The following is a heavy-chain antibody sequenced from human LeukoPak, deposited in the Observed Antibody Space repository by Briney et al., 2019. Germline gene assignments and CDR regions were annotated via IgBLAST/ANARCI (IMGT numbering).Heavy chain of an antibody. V-gene: IGHV3-7*03. J-gene: IGHJ4*02. Sequence: PGRSLRLSCAASGFTFSSYGMHWVRQAPGKGLEWVANIKQDGSEKYYVDSVKGRFTISRDNAKNSLYLQMNSLRAEDTAVYYCAKFLSAHFDYWGQGTLVTVSS. CDR3: AKFLSAHFDY. D-gene: IGHD3-16*02. CDR2: IKQDGSEK. CDR1: GFTFSSYG.